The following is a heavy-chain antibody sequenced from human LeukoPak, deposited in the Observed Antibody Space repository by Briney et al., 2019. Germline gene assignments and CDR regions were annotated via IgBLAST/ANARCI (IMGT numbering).Heavy chain of an antibody. J-gene: IGHJ6*02. D-gene: IGHD1-7*01. Sequence: SETLSLTCTVSGGSVSSYYWSWIRQPPGKGLEWIGYIYYSGSTNYNPSLKSRVTISVDTSKNQFSLKLSSVTAADTAVYHCARDNWNYGSSMDVWGQGTTVTVSS. CDR1: GGSVSSYY. CDR2: IYYSGST. CDR3: ARDNWNYGSSMDV. V-gene: IGHV4-59*02.